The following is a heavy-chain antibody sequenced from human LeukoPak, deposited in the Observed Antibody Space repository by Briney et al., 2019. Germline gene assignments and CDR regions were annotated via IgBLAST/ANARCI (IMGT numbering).Heavy chain of an antibody. CDR2: ISGYNGDT. CDR3: ARDPSNSSGRYWYIDV. CDR1: GYTFTSYG. V-gene: IGHV1-18*01. D-gene: IGHD6-19*01. J-gene: IGHJ2*01. Sequence: ASVKVSCKASGYTFTSYGFSWVRQAPGQGLEWMGWISGYNGDTIYAQKFQGRVTMTKDTSTSTGIMELRSLRSDDTAVYYCARDPSNSSGRYWYIDVWGRGTLVTVSS.